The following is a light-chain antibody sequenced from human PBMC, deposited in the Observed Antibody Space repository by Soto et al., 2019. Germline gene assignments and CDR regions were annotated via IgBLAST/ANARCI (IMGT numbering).Light chain of an antibody. CDR1: QSVSSY. V-gene: IGKV3-11*01. CDR3: QQRSKWPST. J-gene: IGKJ4*01. Sequence: EIVLTQSPVTLSLSPGERATLSCRASQSVSSYLAWYQQKPGQAPRLLIYDASKRATGIPARFSGSGSATDFTLTISSLEPEDFAVYYCQQRSKWPSTFGGGTKVEIK. CDR2: DAS.